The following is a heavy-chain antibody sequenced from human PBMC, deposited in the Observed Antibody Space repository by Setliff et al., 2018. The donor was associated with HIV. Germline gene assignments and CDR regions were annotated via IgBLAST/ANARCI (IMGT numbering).Heavy chain of an antibody. D-gene: IGHD6-13*01. CDR2: IYSGGST. CDR1: GFTVSSNY. J-gene: IGHJ3*01. V-gene: IGHV3-53*01. Sequence: GGSLRLSCAASGFTVSSNYMSWVRQAPGKGLEWVSVIYSGGSTYYADSVRGRFTISRDNSKNTLYLQMNSLRAEDTALYYCARGLSAAASGPDPFDFWGQGTMVTVPS. CDR3: ARGLSAAASGPDPFDF.